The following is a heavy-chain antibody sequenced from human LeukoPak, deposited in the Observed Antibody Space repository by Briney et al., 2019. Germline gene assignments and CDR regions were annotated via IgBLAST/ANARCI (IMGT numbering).Heavy chain of an antibody. J-gene: IGHJ4*02. CDR2: ISRRGSTI. D-gene: IGHD3-10*01. V-gene: IGHV3-48*03. CDR3: AREGSSYAPSAPFFFDF. Sequence: PGGSLRLSCSASTFAHTSYDMNWVRPAPGKGLEWVSYISRRGSTIHYAGSVQGRFTISRGIAEDSLFLQMNSLRAEDRAVDYCAREGSSYAPSAPFFFDFWGQGTLVTVSS. CDR1: TFAHTSYD.